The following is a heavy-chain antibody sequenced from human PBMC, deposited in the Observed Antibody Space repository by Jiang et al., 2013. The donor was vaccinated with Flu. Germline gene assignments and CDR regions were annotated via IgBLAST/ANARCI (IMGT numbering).Heavy chain of an antibody. CDR2: IYYSGST. V-gene: IGHV4-59*08. CDR1: GGSISSYY. Sequence: PGLVKPSETLSLTCTVSGGSISSYYWSWIRQPPGKGLEWIGYIYYSGSTNYNPSLKSRVTISVDTSKNQFSLKLSSVTAADTAVYYCARQSGVGANDYWGQGTLVTVSS. CDR3: ARQSGVGANDY. D-gene: IGHD1-26*01. J-gene: IGHJ4*02.